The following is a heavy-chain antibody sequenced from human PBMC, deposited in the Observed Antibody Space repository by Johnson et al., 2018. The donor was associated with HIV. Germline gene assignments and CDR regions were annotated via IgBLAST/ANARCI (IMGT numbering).Heavy chain of an antibody. J-gene: IGHJ3*02. CDR3: ARERQSSSWYDAFDM. CDR1: GFTFSSYA. CDR2: ISSAGRNK. V-gene: IGHV3-30*04. Sequence: QVQLVESGGGVVQPGRSLRLSCAASGFTFSSYAMHWVRQAPGKGLEWVAVISSAGRNKHYADSVKRRFTISRDNAKMSLYLQMNSLRAEDTAVYYCARERQSSSWYDAFDMWGQGTMVTVSS. D-gene: IGHD6-13*01.